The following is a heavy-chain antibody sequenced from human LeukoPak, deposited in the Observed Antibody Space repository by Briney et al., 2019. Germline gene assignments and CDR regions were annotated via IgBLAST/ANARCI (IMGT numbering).Heavy chain of an antibody. Sequence: GSLRLSCAASGFSFRSYTMNWVRQPPGKGLEWVSNIGTSSTTIYYADSVKGRFTISRDNAKNSLYLQMNSLRAEDTAVYYCARDKRASAYSGSLFDYWGQGTLVTVSS. D-gene: IGHD5-12*01. CDR3: ARDKRASAYSGSLFDY. CDR2: IGTSSTTI. J-gene: IGHJ4*02. CDR1: GFSFRSYT. V-gene: IGHV3-48*04.